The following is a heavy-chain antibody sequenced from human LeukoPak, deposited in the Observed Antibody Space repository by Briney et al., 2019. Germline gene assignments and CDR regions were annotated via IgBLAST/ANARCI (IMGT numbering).Heavy chain of an antibody. CDR3: AKLVSVWFGELLFRYYYYYYMDV. V-gene: IGHV3-74*01. D-gene: IGHD3-10*01. CDR1: GFTFSSYW. J-gene: IGHJ6*03. CDR2: IKSDGST. Sequence: GGSLRLSCAASGFTFSSYWMHWVRQTPGKGLMWVSRIKSDGSTIYADSVQGRFTISRDNAKNMVYLQMNSLRAEDTAVYYCAKLVSVWFGELLFRYYYYYYMDVWGKGTTVTISS.